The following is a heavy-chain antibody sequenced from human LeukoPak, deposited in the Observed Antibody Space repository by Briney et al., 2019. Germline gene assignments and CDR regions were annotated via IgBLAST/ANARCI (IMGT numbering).Heavy chain of an antibody. D-gene: IGHD5-18*01. CDR3: ASFVGGYSYGFIDY. J-gene: IGHJ4*02. V-gene: IGHV1-18*01. CDR1: GYTFTSYG. Sequence: ASVKVSCKASGYTFTSYGISWVRQAPGQGLEWMGWISAYNGNTNYAQKLQGRVTMTTDTSTSTAYMELRSLRSDDTAVYYCASFVGGYSYGFIDYWGQGTLDTVSS. CDR2: ISAYNGNT.